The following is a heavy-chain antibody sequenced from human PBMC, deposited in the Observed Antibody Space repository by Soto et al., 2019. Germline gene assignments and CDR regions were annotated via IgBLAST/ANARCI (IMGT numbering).Heavy chain of an antibody. CDR3: ANDFWSGPGNWFDP. CDR2: IIPIFGTA. Sequence: SVKVSCKASGGTFSSYAISWVRQAPGQGLGWMGGIIPIFGTANYAQKFQGRVTITADESTSTAYMELSSLRSEDTAVYYCANDFWSGPGNWFDPWGQGTLVTVSS. D-gene: IGHD3-3*01. V-gene: IGHV1-69*13. J-gene: IGHJ5*02. CDR1: GGTFSSYA.